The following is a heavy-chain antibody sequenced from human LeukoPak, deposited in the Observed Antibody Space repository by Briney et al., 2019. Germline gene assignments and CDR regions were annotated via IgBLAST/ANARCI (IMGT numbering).Heavy chain of an antibody. V-gene: IGHV3-23*01. CDR3: AKDSGFWSGYARFNWFDP. D-gene: IGHD3-3*01. CDR2: ISGSGGST. Sequence: PGGPLRPSCAASGFTFSSYAMSWVRQAPGKGLEWVSAISGSGGSTYYADSVKGRFTISRDNSKNTLYLQMNSLRAEDTAVYYCAKDSGFWSGYARFNWFDPWGQGTLVTVSS. J-gene: IGHJ5*02. CDR1: GFTFSSYA.